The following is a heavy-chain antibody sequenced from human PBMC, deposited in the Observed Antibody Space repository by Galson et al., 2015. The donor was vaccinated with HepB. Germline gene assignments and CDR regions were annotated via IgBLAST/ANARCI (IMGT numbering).Heavy chain of an antibody. V-gene: IGHV3-30*04. CDR1: GFTFSSYA. Sequence: SLRLSCAASGFTFSSYAMHWVRQAPGKGLEWVAVISYDGSNKYYADSVKGRFTISRDNSKNTLYLQMNSLRAEDTAVYYCARVTVGAVDYWGQGTLVTVSS. J-gene: IGHJ4*02. CDR3: ARVTVGAVDY. CDR2: ISYDGSNK. D-gene: IGHD1-26*01.